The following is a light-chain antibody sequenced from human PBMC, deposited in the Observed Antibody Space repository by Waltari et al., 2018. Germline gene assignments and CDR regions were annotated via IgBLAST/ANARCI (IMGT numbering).Light chain of an antibody. CDR3: ALYMGSGIWV. V-gene: IGLV8-61*01. CDR2: KAN. Sequence: QTVVTQEPSLSVSPGGTVTLTCALSSGSLSTTSYATWYQQTPGQAPRTLVYKANPRSSGAPHRFSGSILGNTAALTITGAQADDESDYYCALYMGSGIWVFGGGTRLTVL. CDR1: SGSLSTTSY. J-gene: IGLJ3*02.